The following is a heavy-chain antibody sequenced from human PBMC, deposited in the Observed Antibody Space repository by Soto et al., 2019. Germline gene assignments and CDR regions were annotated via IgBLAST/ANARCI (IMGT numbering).Heavy chain of an antibody. J-gene: IGHJ4*02. D-gene: IGHD6-13*01. CDR2: ISSSSSYI. CDR1: GFTFSSYS. Sequence: GGSLRLSCAASGFTFSSYSMNWVRQAPGKGLEWVSSISSSSSYIYYADSVKGRFTISRDNAKNSLYLQMNGLRAEDTAVYYCARVRNRMGYSSSWPIDYWGQGTLVTVSS. CDR3: ARVRNRMGYSSSWPIDY. V-gene: IGHV3-21*01.